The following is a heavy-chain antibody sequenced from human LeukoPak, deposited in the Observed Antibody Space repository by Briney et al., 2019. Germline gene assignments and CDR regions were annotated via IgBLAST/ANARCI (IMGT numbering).Heavy chain of an antibody. CDR3: ARHRGATEAFDI. CDR2: IYYSGST. Sequence: SETLSLTCTVSGGSISSYYWSWIRQPPGKGLEWIGYIYYSGSTNYNPSLKSRVTISVDTSKNQFSLKLSSVTAADAAVYYCARHRGATEAFDIWGQGTMVTVSS. J-gene: IGHJ3*02. D-gene: IGHD1-26*01. V-gene: IGHV4-59*08. CDR1: GGSISSYY.